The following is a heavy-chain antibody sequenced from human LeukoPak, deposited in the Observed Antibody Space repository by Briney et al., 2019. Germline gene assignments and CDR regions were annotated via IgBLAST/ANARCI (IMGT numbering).Heavy chain of an antibody. J-gene: IGHJ6*03. CDR3: ANVGVADANPHFYLDV. D-gene: IGHD6-13*01. V-gene: IGHV3-23*01. CDR1: NSLD. CDR2: MTRHGRT. Sequence: NSLDMGGRRITKKKNREGAGAMTRHGRTFSAASVQGRVTISRDNSQNTLYLQMSSLGAEDTADYFCANVGVADANPHFYLDVWGTGTTVTVSS.